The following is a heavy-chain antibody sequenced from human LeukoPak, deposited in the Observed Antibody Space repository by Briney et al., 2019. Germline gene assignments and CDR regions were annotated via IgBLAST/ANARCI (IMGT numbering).Heavy chain of an antibody. D-gene: IGHD3-3*01. J-gene: IGHJ6*03. CDR1: GDTFTSYG. Sequence: ASVKVSCKASGDTFTSYGISWVRQAPGQGLEWMGWISAYNGNTNYAQKLQGRVTMTTDTSTSTAYMELRSLRSDDTAVYYCARVGPHTYYDFWSGYPPRYMDVWGKGTTVTVSS. CDR3: ARVGPHTYYDFWSGYPPRYMDV. CDR2: ISAYNGNT. V-gene: IGHV1-18*01.